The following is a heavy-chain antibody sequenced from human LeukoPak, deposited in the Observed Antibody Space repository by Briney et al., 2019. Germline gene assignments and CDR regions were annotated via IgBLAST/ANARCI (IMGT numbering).Heavy chain of an antibody. Sequence: GGSLRLSCAASGFTFSSYAMSWVRQAPGKGLEWVTAISGSGGSTYYADSVKGRFTISRDNSKNTLYLQMNSLRAEDMAVYYCAKFSDSTGYYPGYFDYWGQGTLVTVSS. V-gene: IGHV3-23*01. CDR1: GFTFSSYA. D-gene: IGHD3-22*01. J-gene: IGHJ4*02. CDR3: AKFSDSTGYYPGYFDY. CDR2: ISGSGGST.